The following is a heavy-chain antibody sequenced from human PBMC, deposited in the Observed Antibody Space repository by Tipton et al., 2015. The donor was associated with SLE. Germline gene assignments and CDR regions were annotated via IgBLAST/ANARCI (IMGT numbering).Heavy chain of an antibody. CDR3: ARVGYSGTSPYYYYYMDV. D-gene: IGHD1-26*01. CDR2: VYNTGNT. V-gene: IGHV4-59*02. CDR1: GASVSSHY. J-gene: IGHJ6*03. Sequence: TLSLTCNVSGASVSSHYWSWIRQPPGKGLEWIGYVYNTGNTKYNPSLETRVSISVDMSKNHFSLKLNSMTAADTAVYYCARVGYSGTSPYYYYYMDVWGKGTTVTVSS.